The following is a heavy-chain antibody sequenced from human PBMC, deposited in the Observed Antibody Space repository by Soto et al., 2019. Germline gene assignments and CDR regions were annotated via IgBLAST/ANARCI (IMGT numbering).Heavy chain of an antibody. D-gene: IGHD4-4*01. Sequence: SVKVSCKASGGTFSSYAISWVLQAPGQGLEWMGGIIPIFGTANYAQKFQGRVTITADESTSTAYMELSSLRSEDTAVYYCARVGGVTQYYYYYSGMDVWGQGTTVTVSS. CDR1: GGTFSSYA. V-gene: IGHV1-69*13. J-gene: IGHJ6*02. CDR3: ARVGGVTQYYYYYSGMDV. CDR2: IIPIFGTA.